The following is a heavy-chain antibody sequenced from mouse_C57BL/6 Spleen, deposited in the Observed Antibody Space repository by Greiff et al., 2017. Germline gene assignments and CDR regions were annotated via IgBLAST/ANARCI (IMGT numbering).Heavy chain of an antibody. J-gene: IGHJ2*01. CDR2: IYPGDGDT. CDR3: ARSWLRQGYYFDY. Sequence: VMLVESGPELVKPGASVKISCKASGYAFSSSWMNWVKQRPGKGLEWIGRIYPGDGDTNYNGKFKGKATLTADKSSSTAYMQLSSLTSEDSAVYFCARSWLRQGYYFDYWGQGTTLTVSS. CDR1: GYAFSSSW. D-gene: IGHD2-2*01. V-gene: IGHV1-82*01.